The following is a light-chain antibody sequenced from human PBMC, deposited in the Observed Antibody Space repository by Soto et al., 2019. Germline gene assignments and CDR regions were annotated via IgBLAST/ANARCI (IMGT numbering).Light chain of an antibody. J-gene: IGKJ1*01. CDR2: HAS. Sequence: IQMSQWPSTMPGSXGDRVTICGRPRLSSSNFLAWYQQKPGTATKLLIYHASTLESGVPSRFSGSGSGTECTLTISSLQPDDFATDYCQQYNRYSFGQGTKVDIK. V-gene: IGKV1-5*01. CDR3: QQYNRYS. CDR1: LSSSNF.